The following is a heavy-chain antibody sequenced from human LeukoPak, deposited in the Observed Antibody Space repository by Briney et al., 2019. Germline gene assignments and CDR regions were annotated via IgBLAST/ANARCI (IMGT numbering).Heavy chain of an antibody. CDR3: AKVLGSGWPLGAFDI. CDR2: ISSSSSHT. J-gene: IGHJ3*02. CDR1: GFTLSSFT. D-gene: IGHD6-19*01. V-gene: IGHV3-21*06. Sequence: PGGSLRLSCVMSGFTLSSFTMHWVRQAPGKGLEWVASISSSSSHTYYADSLKGRFIISRDNAKNSLSLQMDSLSADDTAVYYCAKVLGSGWPLGAFDIWGQGTMVTVSS.